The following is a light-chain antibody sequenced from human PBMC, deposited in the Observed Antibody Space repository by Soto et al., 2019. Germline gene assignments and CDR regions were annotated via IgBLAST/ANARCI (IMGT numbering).Light chain of an antibody. CDR1: QGISNY. CDR3: HKCNSALGNT. CDR2: AAS. Sequence: DIQMTQSPSSLSASVGDRVTITCRASQGISNYLAWHQQKPGKVPKLLIYAASTLQSGVPSRFSGSGSGTDFTLTISSLQPEDVATYYCHKCNSALGNTFGGGTKVDIK. J-gene: IGKJ4*01. V-gene: IGKV1-27*01.